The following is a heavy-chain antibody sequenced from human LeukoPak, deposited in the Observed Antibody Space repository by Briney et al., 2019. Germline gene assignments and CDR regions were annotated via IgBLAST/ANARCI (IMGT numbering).Heavy chain of an antibody. CDR3: ARDGIVGSPLFKFDY. CDR1: GFTFNNYA. V-gene: IGHV3-30-3*01. Sequence: PGRSLRLSCAASGFTFNNYAIHWVRQAPGKGLEWVAIISIDGGNKYYADSVKGRFTISRDNSKNTLYLQMNSLRAEDTAVYYCARDGIVGSPLFKFDYWGQGTLVTVSS. J-gene: IGHJ4*02. CDR2: ISIDGGNK. D-gene: IGHD1-26*01.